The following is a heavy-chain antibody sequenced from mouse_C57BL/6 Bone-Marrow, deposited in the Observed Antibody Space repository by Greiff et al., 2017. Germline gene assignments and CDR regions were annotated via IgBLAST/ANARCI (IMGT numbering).Heavy chain of an antibody. V-gene: IGHV1-39*01. J-gene: IGHJ1*03. CDR2: INPNYGTT. Sequence: EVKLQESGPELVKPGASVKISCKASGYSFTDYNMNWVKQSNGKSLEWIGVINPNYGTTSYNQKFKGKATLTVDQSSSTAYMQLNSLTSEDSAVYYCARPYYYYGSSYDWYFDVWGTGTTVTVSS. CDR3: ARPYYYYGSSYDWYFDV. CDR1: GYSFTDYN. D-gene: IGHD1-1*01.